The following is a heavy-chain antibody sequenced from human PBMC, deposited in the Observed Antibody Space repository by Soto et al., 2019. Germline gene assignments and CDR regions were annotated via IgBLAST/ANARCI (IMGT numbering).Heavy chain of an antibody. Sequence: SETLSLTCIVSGDSISSYYWSWIRQSPGKGLEWIGYIYYSGSTNYNPSLKSRVAISVDTSKNQFSLKLTSVTAADPAVYYCARDRPAVVMDGVGDYGMDGWREGTTV. CDR1: GDSISSYY. D-gene: IGHD2-21*01. CDR2: IYYSGST. CDR3: ARDRPAVVMDGVGDYGMDG. V-gene: IGHV4-59*01. J-gene: IGHJ6*01.